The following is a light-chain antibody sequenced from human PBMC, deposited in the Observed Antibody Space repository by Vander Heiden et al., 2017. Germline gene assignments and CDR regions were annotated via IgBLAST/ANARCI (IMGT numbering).Light chain of an antibody. CDR2: GAS. Sequence: EIVLTQSPGTLSLSPGERATLSCRASQSVSSSYLAWYQQKPGQAPRLLIYGASSRATGIPDSFSGNGSGTDFTLTISRLEPEDFAVYYCQQYGSSPWTFGQGTKVEIK. J-gene: IGKJ1*01. CDR1: QSVSSSY. V-gene: IGKV3-20*01. CDR3: QQYGSSPWT.